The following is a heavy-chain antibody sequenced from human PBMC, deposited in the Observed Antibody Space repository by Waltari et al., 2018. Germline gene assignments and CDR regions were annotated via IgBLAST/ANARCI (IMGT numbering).Heavy chain of an antibody. J-gene: IGHJ6*02. CDR3: AGARAHGMDV. CDR1: AITFSSYW. CDR2: SNTGGSIT. V-gene: IGHV3-74*02. Sequence: EVYLVESGGGLVQPGGSLRLSCAASAITFSSYWMHWIRQAPGQGLVWVSQSNTGGSITGYADSVRGRFTIARDNAKSTLYLQMNSLRVEDTAAYYCAGARAHGMDVWGQGTTVTVSS.